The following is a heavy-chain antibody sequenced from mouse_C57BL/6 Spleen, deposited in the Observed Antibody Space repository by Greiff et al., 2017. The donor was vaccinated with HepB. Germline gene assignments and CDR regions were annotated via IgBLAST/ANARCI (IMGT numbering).Heavy chain of an antibody. J-gene: IGHJ4*01. V-gene: IGHV10-1*01. CDR2: IRSKSNNYAT. CDR3: VRHGSPWAMDY. Sequence: EVQLVESGGGLVQPKGSLKLSCAASGFSFNTYAMNWVRQAPGKGLEWVARIRSKSNNYATYYADSVKDRFTISRDDSESMLYLQMNNLKTEDTAMYYCVRHGSPWAMDYWGQGTSVTVSS. CDR1: GFSFNTYA.